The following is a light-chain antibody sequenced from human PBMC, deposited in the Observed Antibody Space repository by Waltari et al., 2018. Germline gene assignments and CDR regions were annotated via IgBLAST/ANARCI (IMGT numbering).Light chain of an antibody. CDR3: QQYDNNRT. CDR1: QSVLNW. CDR2: QAS. V-gene: IGKV1-5*03. Sequence: DIQMTQSPSTLSASVGDRVTITCRASQSVLNWLAWYQQKPGKAPRLLIYQASTLENGVPSRFSGSGSGTEFTLTISGLQPDDFATYYCQQYDNNRTFGQGTKVEIK. J-gene: IGKJ1*01.